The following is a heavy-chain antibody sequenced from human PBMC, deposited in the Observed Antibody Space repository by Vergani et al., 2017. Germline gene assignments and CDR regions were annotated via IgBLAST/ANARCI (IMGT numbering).Heavy chain of an antibody. J-gene: IGHJ5*02. CDR2: IYTSGST. Sequence: QVQLQESGPGLVKPSQNLSLTCTVSGGSISSGSYYWSWIRQPAGKGLEWIGRIYTSGSTNYNPSLKSRVTISVDTSKNQFSLKLSSVTAADTAVYYCARELTYDFWSGYYAPNWFDPWGQGTLVTVSS. CDR3: ARELTYDFWSGYYAPNWFDP. CDR1: GGSISSGSYY. V-gene: IGHV4-61*02. D-gene: IGHD3-3*01.